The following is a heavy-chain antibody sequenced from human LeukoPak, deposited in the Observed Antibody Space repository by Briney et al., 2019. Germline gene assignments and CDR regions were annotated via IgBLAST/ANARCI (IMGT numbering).Heavy chain of an antibody. V-gene: IGHV3-23*01. J-gene: IGHJ5*02. D-gene: IGHD3-9*01. CDR2: ISGSGGGT. CDR1: GFTFSSYA. CDR3: AKDFPPLLGLDAAYYDILTGYYIP. Sequence: GGSLRLSCAASGFTFSSYAMSWVRQAPGKGLEWVSAISGSGGGTYYADSVKGRFTISRDNSKNTLYLQMNSLRAEDTAVYYCAKDFPPLLGLDAAYYDILTGYYIPWGQGTLVTVSS.